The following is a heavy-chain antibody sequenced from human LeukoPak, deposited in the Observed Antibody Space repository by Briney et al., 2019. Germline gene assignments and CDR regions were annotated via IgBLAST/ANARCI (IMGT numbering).Heavy chain of an antibody. V-gene: IGHV4-59*01. D-gene: IGHD6-6*01. J-gene: IGHJ1*01. CDR2: IYHSGST. CDR3: ARGGAARLHFQS. CDR1: GGSISTYY. Sequence: SETLSLTCIVSGGSISTYYWNWIRQPPGKGLEWIGYIYHSGSTNYNPSLQSRVTISVDTSKNLFSLNLNSVTAADTAVYYCARGGAARLHFQSWGQGTLVTVSS.